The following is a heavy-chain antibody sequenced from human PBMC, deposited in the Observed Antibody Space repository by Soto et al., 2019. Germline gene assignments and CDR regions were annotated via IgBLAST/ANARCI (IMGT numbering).Heavy chain of an antibody. J-gene: IGHJ6*03. V-gene: IGHV3-21*01. Sequence: EVQLVESGGGLVKPGGSLRLSCAASGFTFSSYSMNWVRQAPGKGLEWVSSISSSSSYIYYADSVKGRLTISRDNAKNSLYLQMNSLRAEDTAVYYCAREWCGDYVIHYYYYMDVWGKGTTVTVSS. CDR1: GFTFSSYS. CDR2: ISSSSSYI. D-gene: IGHD4-17*01. CDR3: AREWCGDYVIHYYYYMDV.